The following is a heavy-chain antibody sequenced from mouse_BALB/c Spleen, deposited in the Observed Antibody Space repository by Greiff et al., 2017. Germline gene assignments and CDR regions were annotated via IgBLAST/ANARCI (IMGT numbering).Heavy chain of an antibody. CDR1: GFTFSSYG. D-gene: IGHD2-1*01. V-gene: IGHV5-6*01. J-gene: IGHJ4*01. Sequence: EVKLMESGGDLVKPGGSLKLSCAASGFTFSSYGMSWVRQTPDKRLEWVATISSGGSYTYYPDSVKGRFTISRDNAKNTLYLQMSSLKSEDTAMYYCARQGIYYGNYDYAMDYWGQGTSVTVSS. CDR2: ISSGGSYT. CDR3: ARQGIYYGNYDYAMDY.